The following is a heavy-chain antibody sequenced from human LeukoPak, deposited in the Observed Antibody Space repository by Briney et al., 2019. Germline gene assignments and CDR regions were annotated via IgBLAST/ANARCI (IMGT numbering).Heavy chain of an antibody. CDR2: IYYSGST. V-gene: IGHV4-59*01. J-gene: IGHJ3*02. CDR3: ARGFPAHDAFDI. CDR1: GGFISSYY. D-gene: IGHD3-3*01. Sequence: SETLSLTCTVSGGFISSYYWSWIRQPPGKGLEWIGYIYYSGSTNYNPSLKSRVTISVDTSKNQFSLKLSSVTAADTAVYYCARGFPAHDAFDIWGQGTMVTVSS.